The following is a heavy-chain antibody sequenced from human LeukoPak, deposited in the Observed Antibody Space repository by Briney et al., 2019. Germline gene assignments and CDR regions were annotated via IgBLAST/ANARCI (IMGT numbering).Heavy chain of an antibody. V-gene: IGHV4-34*01. CDR2: ISYSGNT. CDR3: ARRRNWYDVLDY. D-gene: IGHD1-1*01. Sequence: SETLSLTCAVYGGSFSGYYWSWIRQPPGKGLEWIGEISYSGNTNYNPSLESRVTISVDTSKNQFSLKLNSMTAADTAVYYCARRRNWYDVLDYWGRGTLVTVSS. CDR1: GGSFSGYY. J-gene: IGHJ4*01.